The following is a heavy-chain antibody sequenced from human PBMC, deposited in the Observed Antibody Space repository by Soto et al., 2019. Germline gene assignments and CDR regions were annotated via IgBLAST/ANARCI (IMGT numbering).Heavy chain of an antibody. CDR2: IYYSGST. J-gene: IGHJ4*02. CDR3: ARAGYGDYLDRPYYFDY. CDR1: GGSISSGGYY. V-gene: IGHV4-31*03. D-gene: IGHD4-17*01. Sequence: QVQLQESGPGLVKPSQTLSLTCTVSGGSISSGGYYWGWIRQHPGKGLEWIGYIYYSGSTYYNQSLKSRVTISVDPSKHQFSLKLSSVPAADTAVYYCARAGYGDYLDRPYYFDYWGQGTLVTVSS.